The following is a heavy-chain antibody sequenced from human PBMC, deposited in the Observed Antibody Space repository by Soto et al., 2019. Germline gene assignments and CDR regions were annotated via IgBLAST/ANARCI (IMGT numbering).Heavy chain of an antibody. D-gene: IGHD6-6*01. CDR2: ISWNSGSI. CDR1: GFTFDDYA. CDR3: AKDKGIASRPYYFDY. J-gene: IGHJ4*02. Sequence: QPGGSLRLSCAASGFTFDDYAMHWVRQAPGKGLEWVSGISWNSGSIGYADSVKGRFTISRDNAKNSLYLQMNSLRAEDTALYYCAKDKGIASRPYYFDYWGQGTLVTVSS. V-gene: IGHV3-9*01.